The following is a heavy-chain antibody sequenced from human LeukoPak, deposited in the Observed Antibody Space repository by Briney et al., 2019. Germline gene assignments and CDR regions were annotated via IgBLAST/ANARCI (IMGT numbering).Heavy chain of an antibody. Sequence: PGGSLRLSCAASGITFRNYGMHWVRQAPGKGREWVAFIWYDGSNKYYADSVKGRFTISRDNSRNTLFLQMNSLRVEDTAVYYCATDRATQYFDYWGQGTLVSVPS. CDR2: IWYDGSNK. J-gene: IGHJ4*02. V-gene: IGHV3-30*02. CDR1: GITFRNYG. CDR3: ATDRATQYFDY. D-gene: IGHD2-15*01.